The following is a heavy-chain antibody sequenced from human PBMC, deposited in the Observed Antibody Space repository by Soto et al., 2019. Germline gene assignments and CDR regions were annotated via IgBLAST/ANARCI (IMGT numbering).Heavy chain of an antibody. CDR2: IYYSGST. CDR1: GGSISRYY. CDR3: ARDRNGLGY. V-gene: IGHV4-59*01. J-gene: IGHJ4*02. D-gene: IGHD4-17*01. Sequence: SETLSLPCTVSGGSISRYYWSWSRQPPGKGLEWIGYIYYSGSTNYNPSLKSRVTISVDTSKNQFSLKLSSVTAADTAVYYCARDRNGLGYWGQGTMVTVSS.